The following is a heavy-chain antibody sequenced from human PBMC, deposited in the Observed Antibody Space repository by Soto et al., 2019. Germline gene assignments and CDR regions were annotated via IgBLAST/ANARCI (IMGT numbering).Heavy chain of an antibody. Sequence: QVQLVESGGGVVQPGRSLRLSCAASGFTFSSYAMHWVRQAPGKGLEWVAVISYDGSNKYYADSVKGRFTISRDNSKNTLYLKMNSLRAEDTAVYYCARERTTVTTNYYYYYGMDVWGQGTTVTVSS. CDR2: ISYDGSNK. D-gene: IGHD4-17*01. J-gene: IGHJ6*02. CDR3: ARERTTVTTNYYYYYGMDV. V-gene: IGHV3-30-3*01. CDR1: GFTFSSYA.